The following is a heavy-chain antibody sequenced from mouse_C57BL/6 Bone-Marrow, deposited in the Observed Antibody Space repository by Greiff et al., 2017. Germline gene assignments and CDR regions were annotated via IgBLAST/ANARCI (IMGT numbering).Heavy chain of an antibody. CDR3: ATLGSTSYAMDY. CDR2: IYPRSGNT. CDR1: GYTFTSYG. V-gene: IGHV1-81*01. D-gene: IGHD1-1*01. Sequence: VKVVESGAELARPGASVKLSCKASGYTFTSYGISWVKQRTGQGLEWIGEIYPRSGNTYYNEQFKGKATLTADKSSSTAYMELRSLTSEDSAVYFCATLGSTSYAMDYWGQGTSVTVSS. J-gene: IGHJ4*01.